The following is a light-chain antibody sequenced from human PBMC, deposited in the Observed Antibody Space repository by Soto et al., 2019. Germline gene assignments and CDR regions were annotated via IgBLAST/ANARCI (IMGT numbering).Light chain of an antibody. V-gene: IGKV4-1*01. Sequence: DIVMTQSPDSLAVSLGERATINCKSSQSVLYSPNNKNSLAWYQQKPGQPPKLFIYWASTRESGVPDRFSGSGSGTDFTLTISSLQAEDVAVYYCQHYHKTPPTFGQGTKVEIK. CDR1: QSVLYSPNNKNS. J-gene: IGKJ1*01. CDR2: WAS. CDR3: QHYHKTPPT.